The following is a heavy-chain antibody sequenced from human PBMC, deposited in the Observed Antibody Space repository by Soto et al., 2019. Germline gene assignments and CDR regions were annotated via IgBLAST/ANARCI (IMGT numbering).Heavy chain of an antibody. CDR1: GFTFDDYA. CDR3: AKDIFPFGTVTTGVADY. J-gene: IGHJ4*02. Sequence: EVQLVESGGGLVQPGRSLRLSCAASGFTFDDYAMHWVRQAPGKGLEWVSGISWNSGSIGYADSVKGRFTISRDNAKNSLYLQMNSLRAEDTALYYCAKDIFPFGTVTTGVADYWGQGTLVTVSS. V-gene: IGHV3-9*01. D-gene: IGHD4-4*01. CDR2: ISWNSGSI.